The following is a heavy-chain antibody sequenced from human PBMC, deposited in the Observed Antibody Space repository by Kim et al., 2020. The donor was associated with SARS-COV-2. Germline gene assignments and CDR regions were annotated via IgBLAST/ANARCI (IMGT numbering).Heavy chain of an antibody. CDR1: GGSISSSSYY. D-gene: IGHD3-22*01. J-gene: IGHJ6*02. V-gene: IGHV4-39*07. CDR3: ARDSAPIRITMIVAYGMDV. Sequence: SETLSLTCTVSGGSISSSSYYWGWIRQPPGKGLEWIGSIYYSGSTYYNPSLKSRVTISVDTSKNQFSLKLSSVTAADTAVYYCARDSAPIRITMIVAYGMDVWGQGTTVTVSS. CDR2: IYYSGST.